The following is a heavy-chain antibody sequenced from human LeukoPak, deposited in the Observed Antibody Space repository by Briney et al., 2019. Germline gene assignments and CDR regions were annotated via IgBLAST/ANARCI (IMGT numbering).Heavy chain of an antibody. J-gene: IGHJ4*02. CDR2: IYPGDSDT. D-gene: IGHD3-22*01. Sequence: GESLKISCKGSGYSFTSNWIGWVRQMPGKGLEWMGIIYPGDSDTRYSPSFQGQVTISADKSISTAYLQWSSLKASDTAMYYCARRIGYYYDSSGYFFDYWGQGTLVTVSS. CDR1: GYSFTSNW. CDR3: ARRIGYYYDSSGYFFDY. V-gene: IGHV5-51*01.